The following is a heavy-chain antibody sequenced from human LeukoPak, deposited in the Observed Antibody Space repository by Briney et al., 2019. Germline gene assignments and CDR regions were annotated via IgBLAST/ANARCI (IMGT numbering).Heavy chain of an antibody. Sequence: SQTLSLTCTVSGGSVSSGSYYWSWIRQPPGKGLEWIGYIYYSGSTNYNPSLKSRVTISVDTSKNQFSLKLSSVTAADTAVYYCARVGYSSRWGQGTLVSVSS. CDR1: GGSVSSGSYY. CDR2: IYYSGST. J-gene: IGHJ4*02. CDR3: ARVGYSSR. V-gene: IGHV4-61*01. D-gene: IGHD6-13*01.